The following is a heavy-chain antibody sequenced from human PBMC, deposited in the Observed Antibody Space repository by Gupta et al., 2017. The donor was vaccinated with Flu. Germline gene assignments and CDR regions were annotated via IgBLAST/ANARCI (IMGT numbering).Heavy chain of an antibody. J-gene: IGHJ5*02. CDR1: GGTVSSYA. D-gene: IGHD1-7*01. CDR2: IILIFGTA. Sequence: QVQLVHSGAEVKTPGSSVKISCKASGGTVSSYAISWVRQASGQGLEWRGGIILIFGTANYALKFQGRGPMTADETTSTACMERSSLGSEDTDVYYCARAGITGTTGKSNWFDPWGQGTLVTVSS. V-gene: IGHV1-69*01. CDR3: ARAGITGTTGKSNWFDP.